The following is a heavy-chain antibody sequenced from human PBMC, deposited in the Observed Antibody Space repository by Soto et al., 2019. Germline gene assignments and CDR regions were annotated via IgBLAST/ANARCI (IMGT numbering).Heavy chain of an antibody. CDR3: AKVGSGWYYFDY. Sequence: EVQVLESGGGLVQPGGSLRLSCAASGFTFSNYPKSWVRQAPGKGLEWVSGMSGSGASTYYADSVKGRFTISRDNSKNTLYLQMNSLRGEDTAIYYCAKVGSGWYYFDYWGQGTLVTVSS. CDR1: GFTFSNYP. V-gene: IGHV3-23*01. J-gene: IGHJ4*02. CDR2: MSGSGAST. D-gene: IGHD6-19*01.